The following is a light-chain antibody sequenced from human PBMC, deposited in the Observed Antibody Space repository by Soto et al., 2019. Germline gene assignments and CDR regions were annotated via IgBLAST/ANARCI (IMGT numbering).Light chain of an antibody. CDR2: EVT. V-gene: IGLV2-18*02. J-gene: IGLJ3*02. Sequence: QSVLTQPPSVSGSPGQSVTITCTGTSSDVGSYNRVSWYQQPPGTAPKLMIYEVTNRPSGVPNRFSASKSGNTASLTISGLSAEDEADYYCTSYTSSRTWVFGGGTKLTVL. CDR1: SSDVGSYNR. CDR3: TSYTSSRTWV.